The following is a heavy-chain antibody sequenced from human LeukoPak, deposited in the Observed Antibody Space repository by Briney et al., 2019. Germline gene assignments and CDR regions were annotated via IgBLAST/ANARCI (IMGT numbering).Heavy chain of an antibody. J-gene: IGHJ6*02. Sequence: GGSLRLSCGASRFTFSNYWMTWVRQAPGKGLEWVANINQDGSEKYYVDSAKGRFTISRDNAKNSLYLQMNSLRAEDTAVYYCASCTNGVCTLGMDVWGQGTTVTVSS. V-gene: IGHV3-7*03. D-gene: IGHD2-8*01. CDR3: ASCTNGVCTLGMDV. CDR2: INQDGSEK. CDR1: RFTFSNYW.